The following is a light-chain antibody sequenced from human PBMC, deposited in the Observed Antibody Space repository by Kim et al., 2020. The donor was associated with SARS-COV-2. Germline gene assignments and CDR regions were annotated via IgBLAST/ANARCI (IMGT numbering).Light chain of an antibody. CDR1: QGISSY. V-gene: IGKV3-11*01. Sequence: EIVLTQSPATLSLSPGERATLSCRASQGISSYLAWYQQKPGQAPRLLIYDASNTATGIPARFSGSGSGTDFTLTISSLEPEDFAVYYCQQRNSWPTVTFGGGTKVDIK. CDR3: QQRNSWPTVT. CDR2: DAS. J-gene: IGKJ4*02.